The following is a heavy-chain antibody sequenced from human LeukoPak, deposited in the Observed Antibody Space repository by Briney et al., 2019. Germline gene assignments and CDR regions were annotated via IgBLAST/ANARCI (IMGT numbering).Heavy chain of an antibody. D-gene: IGHD3-3*01. CDR3: ARGPLRSGYYRPNWFDP. V-gene: IGHV4-34*01. J-gene: IGHJ5*02. Sequence: SETLSLTCSVSGGSIAVNHYYWSWIRQPPGKGLEWIGEINHSGSTNYNPSLKSRVSISVDTSKNQFSLKLSSVTAADTAVYYCARGPLRSGYYRPNWFDPWGQGTLVTVSS. CDR2: INHSGST. CDR1: GGSIAVNHYY.